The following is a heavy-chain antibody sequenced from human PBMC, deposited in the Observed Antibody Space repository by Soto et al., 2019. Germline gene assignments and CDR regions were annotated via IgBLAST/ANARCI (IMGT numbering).Heavy chain of an antibody. CDR1: GFTFSSYW. CDR2: INSDGSST. V-gene: IGHV3-74*01. CDR3: ARAGEYYDFWSGYYCGMDV. D-gene: IGHD3-3*01. J-gene: IGHJ6*02. Sequence: GGSLRLSCAASGFTFSSYWMHWVRQAPGKGLVWVSRINSDGSSTSYADSVKGRFTISRDNAKNTLYLQMNSLRAEDTAVYYCARAGEYYDFWSGYYCGMDVWGQGTTVTVSS.